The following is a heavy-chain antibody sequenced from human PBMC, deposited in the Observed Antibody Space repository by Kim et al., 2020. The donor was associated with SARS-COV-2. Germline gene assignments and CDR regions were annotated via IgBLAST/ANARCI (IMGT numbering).Heavy chain of an antibody. V-gene: IGHV3-64*01. D-gene: IGHD6-13*01. CDR1: GFTFSSYA. J-gene: IGHJ6*02. CDR3: ARDSYSSSWYGDYYYYGMDV. Sequence: GGSLRLSCAASGFTFSSYAMHWVRQAPGKGLEYVSAISSNGGSTYYANSVKGRFTISRDNSKNTLYLQMGSLRAEDMAVYYCARDSYSSSWYGDYYYYGMDVWGQGTTVTVSS. CDR2: ISSNGGST.